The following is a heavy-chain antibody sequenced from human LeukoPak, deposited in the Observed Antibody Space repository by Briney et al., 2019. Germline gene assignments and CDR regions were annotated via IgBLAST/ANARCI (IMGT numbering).Heavy chain of an antibody. CDR2: ISAYNGNT. J-gene: IGHJ4*02. D-gene: IGHD2-2*01. V-gene: IGHV1-18*01. CDR3: ARDNIVVVPAAIGHFDY. CDR1: GYTFTSYG. Sequence: ASVKVSCTASGYTFTSYGISWVRQAPGQGLEWMGWISAYNGNTNYAQKLQGRVTMTTDTSTSTAYMELRSLRSDDTAVYYCARDNIVVVPAAIGHFDYWGQGTLVTVSS.